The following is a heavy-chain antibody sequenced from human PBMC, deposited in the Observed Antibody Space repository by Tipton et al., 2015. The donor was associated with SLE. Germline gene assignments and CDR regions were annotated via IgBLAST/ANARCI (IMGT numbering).Heavy chain of an antibody. J-gene: IGHJ4*02. V-gene: IGHV1-8*01. Sequence: QSGPEVKKPGASVKVSCKASGYTFTSYDINWVRQATGQGLEWMGWMNPNSGNTGYAQKFQGRVTMTRNTSISTAYMELSSLRSEGTAVYYCASPGIVGATGGGDYWGQGTLVTVSS. CDR2: MNPNSGNT. CDR3: ASPGIVGATGGGDY. CDR1: GYTFTSYD. D-gene: IGHD1-26*01.